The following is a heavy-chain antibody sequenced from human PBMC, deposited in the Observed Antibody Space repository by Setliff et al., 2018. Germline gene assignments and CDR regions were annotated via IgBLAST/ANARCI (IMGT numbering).Heavy chain of an antibody. D-gene: IGHD1-26*01. J-gene: IGHJ6*03. CDR1: GGSISGYY. V-gene: IGHV4-59*08. CDR3: ARAPDSGTYYNLYPYYNDV. Sequence: SETLSLTCNVSGGSISGYYWSWIRQPPGKGLEWIGNIYSSGSIKYNPSLRSRVTISVDTVKNQFSLRLSSLTAADTAVYYCARAPDSGTYYNLYPYYNDVWGKGTTVTAP. CDR2: IYSSGSI.